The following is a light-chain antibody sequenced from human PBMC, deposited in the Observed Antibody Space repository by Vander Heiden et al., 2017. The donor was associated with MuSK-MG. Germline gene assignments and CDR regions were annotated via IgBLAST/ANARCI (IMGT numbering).Light chain of an antibody. CDR1: HDILTS. Sequence: TQMTQSPSSLPASVGDRVPITCQPTHDILTSLTWYQHRPGKAPKLLISDASNLQTGVPSRFTGSGSGSDFSLTISSLQPEDTATYYCQQYQDVPPLTFGGGTKVEI. V-gene: IGKV1-33*01. J-gene: IGKJ4*01. CDR2: DAS. CDR3: QQYQDVPPLT.